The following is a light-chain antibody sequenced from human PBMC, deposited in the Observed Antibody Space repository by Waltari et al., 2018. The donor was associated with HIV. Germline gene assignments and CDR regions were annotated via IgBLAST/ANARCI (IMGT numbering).Light chain of an antibody. CDR1: GSNIGSNS. V-gene: IGLV1-47*01. J-gene: IGLJ2*01. CDR3: AAWDDSRNGEVI. CDR2: RNN. Sequence: QSILTQPPSTSGTPGQRVTISCSGSGSNIGSNSVSWYHLLLGTAPKLLIYRNNQRPSGVPDRFSGSKSATSASLAIGGLRSEDEADYYCAAWDDSRNGEVIFGGGTKLTVL.